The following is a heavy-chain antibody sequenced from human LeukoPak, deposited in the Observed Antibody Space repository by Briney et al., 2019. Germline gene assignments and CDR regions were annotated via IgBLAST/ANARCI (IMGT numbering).Heavy chain of an antibody. CDR1: GYTLTELS. Sequence: ASVKVSCKVSGYTLTELSMHWVRQAPGKGLEWMGGFDPEDGETIYAQKFQGRVTMTEDTSTDTAYMELSSLRSEDTAVYYCATVADSSGYYYTGAFDYWGQGTLVTVSS. V-gene: IGHV1-24*01. D-gene: IGHD3-22*01. CDR3: ATVADSSGYYYTGAFDY. CDR2: FDPEDGET. J-gene: IGHJ4*02.